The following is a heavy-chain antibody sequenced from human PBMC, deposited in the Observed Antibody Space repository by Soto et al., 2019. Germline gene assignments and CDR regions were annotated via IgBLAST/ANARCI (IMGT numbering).Heavy chain of an antibody. CDR2: ISSNSAYI. D-gene: IGHD6-13*01. Sequence: GGSLRLSCAASGFTFRSFTMNWVRQAPGKGLEWVSTISSNSAYIYXXXXXRGRFTISRDNAKNSLHLQMNSLRAEDTAVYYCTRDASRDSSARGWFDPWGPRTLVTVSS. CDR3: TRDASRDSSARGWFDP. J-gene: IGHJ5*02. CDR1: GFTFRSFT. V-gene: IGHV3-21*01.